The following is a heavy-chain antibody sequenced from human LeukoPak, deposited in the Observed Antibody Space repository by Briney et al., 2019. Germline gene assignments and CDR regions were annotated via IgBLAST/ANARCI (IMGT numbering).Heavy chain of an antibody. D-gene: IGHD1-26*01. CDR3: ARDRSSYGFTDDY. CDR2: INPSGGST. CDR1: GYAFTRYY. V-gene: IGHV1-46*01. Sequence: ASVKVSCKASGYAFTRYYMHWVRQAPGQGLEWMGIINPSGGSTSYAQKFQGRVTMTRDMSTSTVYMELSSLRSEDTAVYYCARDRSSYGFTDDYWGQGTLVTVSS. J-gene: IGHJ4*02.